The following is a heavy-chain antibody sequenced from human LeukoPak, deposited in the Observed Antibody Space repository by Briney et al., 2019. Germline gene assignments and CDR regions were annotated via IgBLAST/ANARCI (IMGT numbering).Heavy chain of an antibody. CDR3: ARAHYYDSSGLDF. D-gene: IGHD3-22*01. Sequence: GGSLRLSCAASGFTFSSYEMNWVRQAPGKGLEWVSYISSSGSTIYYADSLKGRFTISRDDAKNSLYLQMNSLRAEDTAVYYCARAHYYDSSGLDFWGQGTLVTVSS. CDR2: ISSSGSTI. CDR1: GFTFSSYE. V-gene: IGHV3-48*03. J-gene: IGHJ4*02.